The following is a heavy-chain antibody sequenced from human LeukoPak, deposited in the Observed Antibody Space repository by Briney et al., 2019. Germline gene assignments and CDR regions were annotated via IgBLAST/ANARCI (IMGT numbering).Heavy chain of an antibody. CDR2: ISGSGGST. V-gene: IGHV3-23*01. CDR1: GFTFDDYA. CDR3: AKGAYYFRQVVIVPMDV. Sequence: PGGSLRLSCAASGFTFDDYAMHWVRQAPGKGLEWVSAISGSGGSTYYADSVKGRFTISRDNSKNTLYLQMNSLRAEDTAVYYCAKGAYYFRQVVIVPMDVWGKGTTVTVSS. J-gene: IGHJ6*03. D-gene: IGHD3-22*01.